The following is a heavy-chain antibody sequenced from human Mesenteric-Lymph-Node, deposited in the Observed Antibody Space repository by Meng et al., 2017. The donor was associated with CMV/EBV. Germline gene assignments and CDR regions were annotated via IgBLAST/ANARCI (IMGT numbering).Heavy chain of an antibody. D-gene: IGHD2-15*01. V-gene: IGHV4-39*07. CDR2: IYYSGST. CDR3: ARDGYCSGGSCYSYYGMDV. J-gene: IGHJ6*02. CDR1: GGSISSSSYY. Sequence: SETLSLTCTVSGGSISSSSYYWGWIRQPPGKGLEWIGSIYYSGSTYYNPSLKSRVTISVDTSKNQFSLKLNSVTAADTAVYYCARDGYCSGGSCYSYYGMDVWGQGTTVTVSS.